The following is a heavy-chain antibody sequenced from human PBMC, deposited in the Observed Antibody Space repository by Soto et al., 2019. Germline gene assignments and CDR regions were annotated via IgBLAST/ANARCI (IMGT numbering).Heavy chain of an antibody. CDR2: IIPIFGTP. J-gene: IGHJ4*02. CDR1: GGIFSTYA. CDR3: ARNRDDYGSGNYYNRIDF. V-gene: IGHV1-69*01. Sequence: QVQLVQSGAEVKKPGSSVKVSCKASGGIFSTYAISWLRQAPGQGLEWMGGIIPIFGTPNYAQRFQGRVHTTADESTSTAYMELSRVRSEDTAVYYCARNRDDYGSGNYYNRIDFWGQGTLVTVSS. D-gene: IGHD3-10*01.